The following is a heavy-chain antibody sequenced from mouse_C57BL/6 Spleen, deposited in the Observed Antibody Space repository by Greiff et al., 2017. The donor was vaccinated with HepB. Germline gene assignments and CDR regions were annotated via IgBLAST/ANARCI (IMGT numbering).Heavy chain of an antibody. CDR2: INPNNGGT. J-gene: IGHJ2*01. CDR3: ARGDDYDGRGFDY. V-gene: IGHV1-26*01. CDR1: GYTFTDYY. D-gene: IGHD2-4*01. Sequence: VQLQQSGPELVKPGASVKISCKASGYTFTDYYMNWVKQSHGKSLEWIGDINPNNGGTSYNQKFKGKATLTVDKSSSTAYMELRSLTSEDSAVYYCARGDDYDGRGFDYWGQGTTLTVSS.